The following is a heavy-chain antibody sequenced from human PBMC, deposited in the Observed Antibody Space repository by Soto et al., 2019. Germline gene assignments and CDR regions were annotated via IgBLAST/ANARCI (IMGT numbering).Heavy chain of an antibody. CDR3: ARALAAVGTYFDY. CDR1: GFIVNNAY. J-gene: IGHJ4*02. CDR2: IYSGGST. Sequence: EVQLVETGGGLIQPGESLRLSCAASGFIVNNAYMNWVRQAPGKGLEWVSVIYSGGSTHYADSVKGRFTISRDSSKNTLYLQRHSLRGEDTAVYYWARALAAVGTYFDYWGQGTLVTVSS. V-gene: IGHV3-53*02. D-gene: IGHD6-13*01.